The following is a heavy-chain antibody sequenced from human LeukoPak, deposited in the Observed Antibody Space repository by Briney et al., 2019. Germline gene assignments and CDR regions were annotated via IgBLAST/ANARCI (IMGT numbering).Heavy chain of an antibody. V-gene: IGHV4-34*01. CDR2: INHSGST. Sequence: SETLSLTCAVYGGSFSGYYWSWIRQPPGKGLEWIGEINHSGSTNYNPSLKSRVTISVDTSKNQFSLKLSSVTAADTAVYYCARQEIVVVPAAIVPWGQGTLVTVSS. CDR1: GGSFSGYY. J-gene: IGHJ5*02. D-gene: IGHD2-2*02. CDR3: ARQEIVVVPAAIVP.